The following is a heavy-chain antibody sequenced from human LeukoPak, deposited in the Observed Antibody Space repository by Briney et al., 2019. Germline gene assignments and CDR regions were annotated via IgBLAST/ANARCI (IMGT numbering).Heavy chain of an antibody. D-gene: IGHD3-3*02. CDR3: ARSSTGSYFDY. Sequence: SETLSLTCTVSGVSMSRYYWSWIRQPPGKGLEWIGYMYYSGSTKYNPSLKSRDTISVDTSKNQFSLKLSSVTAADTGVYYCARSSTGSYFDYWGQGTPVTVSS. CDR1: GVSMSRYY. J-gene: IGHJ4*02. V-gene: IGHV4-59*01. CDR2: MYYSGST.